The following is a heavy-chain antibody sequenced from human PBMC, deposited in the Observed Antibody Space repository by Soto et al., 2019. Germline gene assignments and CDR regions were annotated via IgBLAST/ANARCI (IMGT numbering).Heavy chain of an antibody. Sequence: GGSLRLSCAASGFTFSSYGMHWVRQAPGKGLEWVAVIWYDGSNKYYADSVKGRFTISRDNSKNTLYLQMNSQRSEDTAVYYCARVGGYFVGYNWFDPWGQGTLVTVSS. J-gene: IGHJ5*02. CDR2: IWYDGSNK. D-gene: IGHD3-9*01. CDR3: ARVGGYFVGYNWFDP. CDR1: GFTFSSYG. V-gene: IGHV3-33*01.